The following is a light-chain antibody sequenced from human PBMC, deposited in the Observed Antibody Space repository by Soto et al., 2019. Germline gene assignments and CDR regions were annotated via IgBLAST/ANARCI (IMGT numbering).Light chain of an antibody. V-gene: IGLV2-14*03. CDR1: SGDIGGYNY. CDR3: SSYTSTSPLAV. CDR2: GVT. Sequence: QSVLTQPASVSGSPGQSITISCTGTSGDIGGYNYVSWYQHYPGRATQLIIYGVTNRPSGVSNRFSGSKSGNTASLTISGLQAEDEADYYCSSYTSTSPLAVFGPGTKVTVL. J-gene: IGLJ1*01.